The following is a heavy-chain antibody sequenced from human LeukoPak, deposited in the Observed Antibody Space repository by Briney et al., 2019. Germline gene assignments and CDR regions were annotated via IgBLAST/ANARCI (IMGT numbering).Heavy chain of an antibody. V-gene: IGHV4/OR15-8*02. CDR2: IWHSGNT. J-gene: IGHJ4*02. CDR3: AFYNHGWYFEY. D-gene: IGHD1-14*01. CDR1: GGSISSSTW. Sequence: PSETLSLTCAVSGGSISSSTWWSWVRQPPGKGLEWIGEIWHSGNTNYNPSLKSRVTISIDKSMNQFSLKLRSVTAADAAIYYRAFYNHGWYFEYWGQGTQVTVSS.